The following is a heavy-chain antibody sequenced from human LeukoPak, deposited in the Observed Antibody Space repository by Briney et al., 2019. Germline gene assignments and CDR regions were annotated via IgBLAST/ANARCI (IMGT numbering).Heavy chain of an antibody. CDR3: ARGGPERGPNWFDP. V-gene: IGHV3-21*01. J-gene: IGHJ5*02. Sequence: PGGSLRLSCAASGFTVSSNYMSWVRQAPGKGLEWVSSISSSSSYIYYADSVKGRFTISRDNAKNSLYLQMNSLRAEDTAVYYCARGGPERGPNWFDPWGQGTLVTVSS. CDR2: ISSSSSYI. CDR1: GFTVSSNY.